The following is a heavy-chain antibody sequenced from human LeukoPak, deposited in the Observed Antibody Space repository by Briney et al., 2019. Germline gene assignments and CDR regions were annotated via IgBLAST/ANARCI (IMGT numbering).Heavy chain of an antibody. V-gene: IGHV3-30*02. CDR2: IRYDGSNK. CDR3: AKGSKAVLFTRDHYMDV. J-gene: IGHJ6*03. Sequence: GGSLRLSCAASGFTFSSYDIHWVRQAPGKGLEWVVFIRYDGSNKYYADSVRGRFTISRDNSKNTLYLQMNSLRAEDTAVYFCAKGSKAVLFTRDHYMDVWGKGTTVTISS. CDR1: GFTFSSYD. D-gene: IGHD6-19*01.